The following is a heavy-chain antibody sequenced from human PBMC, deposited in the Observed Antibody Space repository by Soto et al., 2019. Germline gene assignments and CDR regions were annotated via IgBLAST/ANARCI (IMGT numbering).Heavy chain of an antibody. CDR1: GGSISSYY. D-gene: IGHD6-19*01. J-gene: IGHJ4*02. CDR2: IYYSGST. V-gene: IGHV4-59*01. CDR3: ARDPSGWAGYFDY. Sequence: SETLSLTCTVSGGSISSYYWSWIRQPPGKGLEWIGYIYYSGSTNYNPSLKSRVTISVDTSKNQFSLKLSSVTAADTAVYYCARDPSGWAGYFDYWGQGTLVTVSS.